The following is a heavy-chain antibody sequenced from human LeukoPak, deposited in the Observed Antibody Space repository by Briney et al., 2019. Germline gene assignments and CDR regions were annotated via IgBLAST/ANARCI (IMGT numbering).Heavy chain of an antibody. J-gene: IGHJ5*02. CDR2: IYNSGST. Sequence: SETLSLTCTVSGGSISSYYWSWIRQPPRKRLEWIGYIYNSGSTNYNPSIKSRVTISVDTSKNQFSLKLSSVTAADTAVYYCAKDGSGSYFNWFDPWGQGTLVTVSS. CDR1: GGSISSYY. V-gene: IGHV4-59*01. D-gene: IGHD1-26*01. CDR3: AKDGSGSYFNWFDP.